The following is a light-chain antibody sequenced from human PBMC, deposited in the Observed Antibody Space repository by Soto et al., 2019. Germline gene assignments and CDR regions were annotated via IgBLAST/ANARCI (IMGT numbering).Light chain of an antibody. V-gene: IGLV2-14*01. J-gene: IGLJ1*01. CDR3: RSYPDSSTIV. CDR1: SSDIGGYFY. Sequence: QSVLTQPASVSGSPGQSITISCTGTSSDIGGYFYVSWYQQHPGSAPKLILYEVSNRPSGVSNRFSGSKSGNTASLTISGLQAEDEADYYCRSYPDSSTIVFGTGTKGTVL. CDR2: EVS.